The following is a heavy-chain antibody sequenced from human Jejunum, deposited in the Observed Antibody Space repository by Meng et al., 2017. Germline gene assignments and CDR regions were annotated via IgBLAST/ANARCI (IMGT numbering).Heavy chain of an antibody. D-gene: IGHD4-11*01. CDR2: IWSDGSKQ. J-gene: IGHJ4*02. V-gene: IGHV3-33*01. CDR1: GFTFTSYG. Sequence: QVQLVESGGGVVQPGRSLRLSCAASGFTFTSYGFHWVRQAPGKGLEWVAVIWSDGSKQYYADSVKGRFTISRDNSKNTLYLQMNSLRAEDTSVYYCTSRLVTTNDHWGQGTLVTVSS. CDR3: TSRLVTTNDH.